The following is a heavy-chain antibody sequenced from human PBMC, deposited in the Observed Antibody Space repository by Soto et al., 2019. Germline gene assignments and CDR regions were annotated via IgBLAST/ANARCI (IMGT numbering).Heavy chain of an antibody. CDR2: TSYNGGKT. CDR1: GFTFRTYA. Sequence: PGGFLRLSCAASGFTFRTYAMHWVRQAPGTGLEWVALTSYNGGKTYYTDSVKGRFTISRDNSKNTLFLQMNSLRAEDTAVYYCAKDSTVTTSLYSYYYGLDVWGQGTTVTVSS. D-gene: IGHD4-17*01. V-gene: IGHV3-30-3*01. CDR3: AKDSTVTTSLYSYYYGLDV. J-gene: IGHJ6*02.